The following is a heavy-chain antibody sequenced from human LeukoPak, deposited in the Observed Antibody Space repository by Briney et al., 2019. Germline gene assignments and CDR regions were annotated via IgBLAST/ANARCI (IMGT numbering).Heavy chain of an antibody. CDR1: GYTFTSYA. V-gene: IGHV1-3*01. CDR2: INAGNGNT. D-gene: IGHD5-24*01. J-gene: IGHJ4*02. Sequence: ASVKVSCKASGYTFTSYAVHWVRQAPGQRLEWMGWINAGNGNTKYSQKFQGRVTITRDTSASTAYMELSSLRSEDTAVYYCARVLRSGMATLVSLVYWGQGTLVTVSS. CDR3: ARVLRSGMATLVSLVY.